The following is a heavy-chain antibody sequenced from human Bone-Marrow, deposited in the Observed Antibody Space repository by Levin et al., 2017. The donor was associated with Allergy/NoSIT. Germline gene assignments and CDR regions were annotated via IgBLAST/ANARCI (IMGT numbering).Heavy chain of an antibody. Sequence: GESLKISCAASGFTFSEHYFDWVRQAPGKGLEWVGRSRNRALGYTTDYAASVEGRFTISRDDSTNSLYLQMNSLRIDDTAVYYCVRDLAYGGNIRFDYWGQGTLGTVSS. CDR1: GFTFSEHY. J-gene: IGHJ4*02. V-gene: IGHV3-72*01. D-gene: IGHD4-23*01. CDR3: VRDLAYGGNIRFDY. CDR2: SRNRALGYTT.